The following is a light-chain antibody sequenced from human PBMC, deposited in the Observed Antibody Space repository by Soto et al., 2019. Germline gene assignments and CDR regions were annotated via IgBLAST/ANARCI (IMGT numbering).Light chain of an antibody. Sequence: IHMTQSPSTVSASVGDSVSISCRASQDIVTYLAWYHQKPGKAPKRLIFDASTLHSGVSPRFRGSGSGSDFSLAIANLQPDEVGVYFCQHYTLSSGPFGGGTRVET. CDR1: QDIVTY. V-gene: IGKV1-5*01. CDR3: QHYTLSSGP. J-gene: IGKJ4*02. CDR2: DAS.